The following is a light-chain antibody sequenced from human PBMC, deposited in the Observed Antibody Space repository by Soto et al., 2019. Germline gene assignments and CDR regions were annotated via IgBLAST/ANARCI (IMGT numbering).Light chain of an antibody. CDR1: QSISNY. Sequence: PMAQSPSYLSAFFGDRITITCRASQSISNYLNWYQQKPGKAPKFLIYAASSLQSGVPSRFSGSGSGTDFTLTISMLQPDDFATYYCQQSYNPPWTFGQGTKVDI. CDR3: QQSYNPPWT. J-gene: IGKJ1*01. V-gene: IGKV1-39*01. CDR2: AAS.